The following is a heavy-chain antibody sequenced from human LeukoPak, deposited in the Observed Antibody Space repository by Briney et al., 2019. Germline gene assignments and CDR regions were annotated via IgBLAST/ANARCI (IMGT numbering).Heavy chain of an antibody. Sequence: PGGSLRLSCAASGFTFSSYSMNWVRQAPGKGLEWVSSISSSSSYIYYADSVKGRFTISRDNAKNSLYLQMNSLRAEDTAVYYCASCITMDQGVIPYYYYMDVWGKGTTVTVSS. CDR3: ASCITMDQGVIPYYYYMDV. D-gene: IGHD3-10*01. V-gene: IGHV3-21*01. J-gene: IGHJ6*03. CDR2: ISSSSSYI. CDR1: GFTFSSYS.